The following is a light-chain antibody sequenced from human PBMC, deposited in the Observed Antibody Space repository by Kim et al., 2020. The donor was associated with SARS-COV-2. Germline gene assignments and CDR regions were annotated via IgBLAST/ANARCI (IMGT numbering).Light chain of an antibody. V-gene: IGKV3-20*01. J-gene: IGKJ1*01. CDR2: GAS. CDR1: QSVSSNY. Sequence: SQGERATLSCRASQSVSSNYLAWYQQKPGQAPRLLIYGASSRATGIPDRFSGSGSGTDFTLTISRLEPDDFAVYYCQQYGSSPRTFGQGTKVDIK. CDR3: QQYGSSPRT.